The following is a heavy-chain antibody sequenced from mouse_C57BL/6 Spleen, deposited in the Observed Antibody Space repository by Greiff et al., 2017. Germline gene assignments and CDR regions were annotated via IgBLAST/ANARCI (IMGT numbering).Heavy chain of an antibody. Sequence: VQLQQSGAELVKPGASVKLSCKASGYTFTSYWMHWVKQRPGQGLEWIGMIHPDSGSTNYNEKFKSKATLTVDKSSSTAYMQLSSLTSEDSAVXYCARDWDDGYDYWGQGTTLTVSS. CDR1: GYTFTSYW. D-gene: IGHD2-3*01. CDR2: IHPDSGST. J-gene: IGHJ2*01. CDR3: ARDWDDGYDY. V-gene: IGHV1-64*01.